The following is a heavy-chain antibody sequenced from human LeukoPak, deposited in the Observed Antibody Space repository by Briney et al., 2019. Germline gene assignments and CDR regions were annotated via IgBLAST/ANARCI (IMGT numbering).Heavy chain of an antibody. CDR1: GFTFSNYW. CDR3: ARRATTERGHSYGLDY. V-gene: IGHV3-7*01. D-gene: IGHD5-18*01. CDR2: IKPDGSEK. Sequence: GGSLRLSCAASGFTFSNYWMTWFRQTPGKGLEWVGNIKPDGSEKYYVDSVKGRFTISRDNAKNSLFLQMSSLRVEDTAVYYCARRATTERGHSYGLDYWGQGTLVTVSS. J-gene: IGHJ4*02.